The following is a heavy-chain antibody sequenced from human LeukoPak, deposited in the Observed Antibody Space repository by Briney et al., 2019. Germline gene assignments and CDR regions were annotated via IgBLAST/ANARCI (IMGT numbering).Heavy chain of an antibody. Sequence: GASVKVSCKASGYTFTGYYMHWVRQAPGQGLEWMGWINPNSGGTNYAQKFQGRVTMTRDTSISTAYMELSRLRSDDTAVYYWARARWNIGTGTTNDAFEIWGQGTMVTVSS. CDR3: ARARWNIGTGTTNDAFEI. V-gene: IGHV1-2*02. D-gene: IGHD1-7*01. J-gene: IGHJ3*02. CDR1: GYTFTGYY. CDR2: INPNSGGT.